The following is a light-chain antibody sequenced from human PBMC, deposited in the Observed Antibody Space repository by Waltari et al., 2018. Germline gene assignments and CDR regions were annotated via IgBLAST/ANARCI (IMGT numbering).Light chain of an antibody. J-gene: IGKJ4*01. CDR2: WAS. Sequence: DIVMTQSPDSLAVSLGERATINCKSSQSVLYSANNKDYLAWYQQKPGQPAKLLICWASTREFGVPDRFSGSGSGTDFTLTISSLQAEDVAVYYCQQYYSIPLTFGGGTKVEIK. V-gene: IGKV4-1*01. CDR3: QQYYSIPLT. CDR1: QSVLYSANNKDY.